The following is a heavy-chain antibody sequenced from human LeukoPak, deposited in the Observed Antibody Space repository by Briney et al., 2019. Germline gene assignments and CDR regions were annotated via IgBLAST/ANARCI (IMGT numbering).Heavy chain of an antibody. CDR1: GGSISSYY. CDR3: ARATIFGVVSPVNWFDP. CDR2: INHSGST. D-gene: IGHD3-3*01. V-gene: IGHV4-34*01. Sequence: SETLSLTCTVSGGSISSYYWSWIRQPPGKGLEWIGEINHSGSTNYNPSLKSRVTISVDTSKNQFSLKLSSVTAADTAVYYCARATIFGVVSPVNWFDPWGQGTLVTVSS. J-gene: IGHJ5*02.